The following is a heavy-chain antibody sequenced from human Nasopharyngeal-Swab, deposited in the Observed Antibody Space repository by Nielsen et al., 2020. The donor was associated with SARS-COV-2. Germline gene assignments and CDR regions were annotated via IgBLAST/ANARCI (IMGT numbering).Heavy chain of an antibody. CDR1: GFTFSDYY. CDR2: IKQDGSEK. V-gene: IGHV3-7*01. J-gene: IGHJ3*02. CDR3: ARDLSMIVVLIGTPSAFDI. Sequence: GESLKISCVASGFTFSDYYMNWIRQAPGKGLEWVANIKQDGSEKYHVDSVKGRFTISRDNAENSLYLQMNSLRAEDTAVYYCARDLSMIVVLIGTPSAFDIWGQGTMVTVSS. D-gene: IGHD3-22*01.